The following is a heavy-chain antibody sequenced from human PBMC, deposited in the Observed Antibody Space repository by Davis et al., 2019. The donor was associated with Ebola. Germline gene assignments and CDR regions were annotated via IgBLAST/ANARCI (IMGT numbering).Heavy chain of an antibody. J-gene: IGHJ4*02. CDR3: TRDLMGTYCVDY. CDR2: IWYDGSNK. CDR1: GFTFSSYG. V-gene: IGHV3-33*01. Sequence: GESLKISCAASGFTFSSYGMHWVRQAPGKGLEWVAVIWYDGSNKYYADSVQGRFTISRDNSKNTLYLQMNSLRAEDTAVYYCTRDLMGTYCVDYWGQGTLVTVSS. D-gene: IGHD1-26*01.